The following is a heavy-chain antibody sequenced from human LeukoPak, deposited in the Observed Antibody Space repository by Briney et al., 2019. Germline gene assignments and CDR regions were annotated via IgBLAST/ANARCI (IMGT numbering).Heavy chain of an antibody. CDR2: INEDGSDK. D-gene: IGHD3-22*01. J-gene: IGHJ4*02. V-gene: IGHV3-7*01. Sequence: PGGSLRLSCAAFGFTFSHYWMSWIRQAPGKGLKWAAHINEDGSDKYYVDSVKGRFTISRDNAKNSLYLQMNSLRAEDTAVYYCAKQGYYYDSSGYYVFFDYWGQGTLVTVSS. CDR3: AKQGYYYDSSGYYVFFDY. CDR1: GFTFSHYW.